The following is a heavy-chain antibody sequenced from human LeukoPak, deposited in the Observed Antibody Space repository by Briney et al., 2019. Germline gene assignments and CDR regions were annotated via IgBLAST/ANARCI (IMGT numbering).Heavy chain of an antibody. CDR3: ARGVYSSGFMETYYYYYYMDV. V-gene: IGHV1-18*01. Sequence: ASVKVSCKASGYTFTSYGISWVRQAPGQGLEWMGWISAYNGNTNYAQKLQGRVTMTTDTSTSTAYMELRSLRSDDTAVYYCARGVYSSGFMETYYYYYYMDVWGKGTTVTVSS. J-gene: IGHJ6*03. D-gene: IGHD6-19*01. CDR2: ISAYNGNT. CDR1: GYTFTSYG.